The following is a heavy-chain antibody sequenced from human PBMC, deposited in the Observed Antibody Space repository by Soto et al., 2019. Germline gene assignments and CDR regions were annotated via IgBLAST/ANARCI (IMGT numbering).Heavy chain of an antibody. V-gene: IGHV1-46*01. CDR3: ARDHQLLRFLEWSPGGMDV. CDR1: GYTFTSYY. Sequence: ASVKGSCKASGYTFTSYYMHWVRQAPGQGLEWMGIINPSGGSTSYAQKFQGRVTMTRDTSTSTVYMELSSLRSEDTAVYYCARDHQLLRFLEWSPGGMDVWGQGTTVTVSS. D-gene: IGHD3-3*01. CDR2: INPSGGST. J-gene: IGHJ6*02.